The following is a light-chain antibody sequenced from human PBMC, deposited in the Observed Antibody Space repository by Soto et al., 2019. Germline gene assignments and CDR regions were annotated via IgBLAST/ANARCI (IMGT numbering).Light chain of an antibody. CDR3: QQSYYFLCT. J-gene: IGKJ3*01. CDR2: GAT. V-gene: IGKV1-39*01. Sequence: DIQMTQSPSSLSASVGDTVTITCRASQSISRYLNWYQQKPGKAPNLLIYGATSLQSGVPSRFSGSGSATDFTLTISSLQLEDFETYVGQQSYYFLCTFGPGAKVDI. CDR1: QSISRY.